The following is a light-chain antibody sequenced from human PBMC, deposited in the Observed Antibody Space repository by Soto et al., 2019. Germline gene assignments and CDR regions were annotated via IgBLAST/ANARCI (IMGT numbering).Light chain of an antibody. CDR1: SSDVGDYNY. CDR2: DVS. V-gene: IGLV2-14*01. CDR3: SSYTSSSTL. J-gene: IGLJ1*01. Sequence: QSVLTQPASVSGSPGQSITISCTGTSSDVGDYNYVSRYQQHPGKAPKLMLYDVSNRPSGISNRFSGSKSGNTASLTISGLQAEDEADYYCSSYTSSSTLFGTGTKVTVL.